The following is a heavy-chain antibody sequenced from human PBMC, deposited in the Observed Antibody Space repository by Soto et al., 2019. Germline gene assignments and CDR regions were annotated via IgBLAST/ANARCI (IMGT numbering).Heavy chain of an antibody. CDR1: GGSISSGDYY. CDR3: AGLGYCSGGSCYFVDP. CDR2: IYYSGST. J-gene: IGHJ5*02. Sequence: QVQLQESGPGLVKPSQTLSLTCTVSGGSISSGDYYWSWIRQPPGKGLEWIGYIYYSGSTYYNPSLKSRVTISVDTSKNQFSLKLSSVTAADTAVYYCAGLGYCSGGSCYFVDPWGQGTLVTVSS. V-gene: IGHV4-30-4*01. D-gene: IGHD2-15*01.